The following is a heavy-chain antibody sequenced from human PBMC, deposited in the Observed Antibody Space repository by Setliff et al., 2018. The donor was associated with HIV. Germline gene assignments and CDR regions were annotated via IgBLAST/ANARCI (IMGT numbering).Heavy chain of an antibody. D-gene: IGHD3-3*01. CDR1: GFSLSTTGMC. CDR2: IDWDDDK. J-gene: IGHJ4*02. Sequence: SGPTLVNPTPTLTLTCTFSGFSLSTTGMCVTWIRQPPGKALEWLARIDWDDDKYYSTSLKTRLTISKDTSKNQVVLTMTNMDPVDTATYYCARTLTNFWSGYYQTDWGQGTLVTAPQ. V-gene: IGHV2-70*11. CDR3: ARTLTNFWSGYYQTD.